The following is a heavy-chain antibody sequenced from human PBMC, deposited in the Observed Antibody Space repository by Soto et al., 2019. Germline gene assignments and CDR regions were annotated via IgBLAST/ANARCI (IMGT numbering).Heavy chain of an antibody. D-gene: IGHD3-3*01. Sequence: QPGGSLRLSCAASGFTFSSYWMSWVRQAPGKGLEWVANIKQDGSEKYYVDSVKGRFTISRDNAKNSLYLQMNSLRAEDTAVYYCARDSYYXFWSGYLQIYYYYGMDVWGQGTTVTVSS. V-gene: IGHV3-7*03. CDR2: IKQDGSEK. CDR3: ARDSYYXFWSGYLQIYYYYGMDV. J-gene: IGHJ6*02. CDR1: GFTFSSYW.